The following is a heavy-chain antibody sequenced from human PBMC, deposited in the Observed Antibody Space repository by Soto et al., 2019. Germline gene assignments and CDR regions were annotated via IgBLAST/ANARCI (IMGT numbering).Heavy chain of an antibody. J-gene: IGHJ6*04. V-gene: IGHV2-26*01. D-gene: IGHD4-17*01. CDR3: ARMDGDYNYYPLDV. CDR1: GFSLSNGRMG. Sequence: QVTLKESGPVLVKPTETLTLTCTVSGFSLSNGRMGVSWIRQPPGKPLEWLAHFFSDVERSYSASMQSRLTLSTDTSGSQVVLTMTNMDPVDTATYYCARMDGDYNYYPLDVWGKGTTVTVSS. CDR2: FFSDVER.